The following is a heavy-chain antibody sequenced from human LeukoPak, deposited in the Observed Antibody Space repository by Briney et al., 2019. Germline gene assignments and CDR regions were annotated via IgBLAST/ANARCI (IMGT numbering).Heavy chain of an antibody. CDR2: INHSGGT. V-gene: IGHV4-34*01. Sequence: SETLSLTCAVYGGSFSGYYWSWIRQPPGKGLEWIGEINHSGGTNYNPSLKSRVTISVDTSKNQFSLKLSSVTAADTAVYYCAAYYYGMDVWGQGTTVTVSS. J-gene: IGHJ6*02. CDR1: GGSFSGYY. CDR3: AAYYYGMDV.